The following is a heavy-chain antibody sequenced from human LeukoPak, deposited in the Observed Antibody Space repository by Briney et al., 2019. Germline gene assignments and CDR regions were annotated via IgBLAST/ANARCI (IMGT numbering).Heavy chain of an antibody. Sequence: PGGSLRLSCAASGFTFSTYWMTWVRQAPGKGLVWVSRIRGDGSLTNYADSVKGRFTISRDNAKNTLYLQMNSLRADDTAIYYCARGTFGVVHNWFDSWGQGTLVTVSS. J-gene: IGHJ5*01. CDR3: ARGTFGVVHNWFDS. D-gene: IGHD3-3*02. V-gene: IGHV3-74*01. CDR2: IRGDGSLT. CDR1: GFTFSTYW.